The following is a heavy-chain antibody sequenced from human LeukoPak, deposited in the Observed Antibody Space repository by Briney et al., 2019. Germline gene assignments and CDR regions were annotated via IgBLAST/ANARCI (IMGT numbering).Heavy chain of an antibody. Sequence: GGALRLFCAASGFALSNYDMNWVRQAPGKGLEWVSSISTSSRYIYYKDSVRGRFTISRDDAKNSLYLEMNSLRAEDTAVYYCARADCSSSTCYLRRSWFDPWGQGTLVTVSS. CDR2: ISTSSRYI. J-gene: IGHJ5*02. CDR3: ARADCSSSTCYLRRSWFDP. D-gene: IGHD2-2*01. CDR1: GFALSNYD. V-gene: IGHV3-21*01.